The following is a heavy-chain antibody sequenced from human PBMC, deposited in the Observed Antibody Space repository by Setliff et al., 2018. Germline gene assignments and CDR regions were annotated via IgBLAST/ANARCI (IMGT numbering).Heavy chain of an antibody. Sequence: SETLSLTCAVSGYSISSGYYWGWIRQPPGKGLEWIGSIYHSGSTYYNPSLKSRVTISVDTSKNQFSLKLSSVTAADTAVYYCTRGPDGYTYQGAFDIWGQGTMVTVS. D-gene: IGHD5-12*01. CDR2: IYHSGST. CDR1: GYSISSGYY. V-gene: IGHV4-38-2*01. CDR3: TRGPDGYTYQGAFDI. J-gene: IGHJ3*02.